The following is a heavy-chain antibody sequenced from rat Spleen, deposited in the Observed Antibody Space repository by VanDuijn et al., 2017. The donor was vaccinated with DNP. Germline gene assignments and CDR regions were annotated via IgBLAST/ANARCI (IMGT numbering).Heavy chain of an antibody. V-gene: IGHV3-1*01. CDR1: GFSITSNY. Sequence: EVQLQESGPGLVKPSQSLSLTCSVTGFSITSNYWGWIRKLPGDKMEWTGYIDYSGNTGYNPSLKSRISITRDTSNNQFFLQLKSVTTEDTATYYWARGNDDYYPNWYFDFGGPGTMVTVSS. CDR3: ARGNDDYYPNWYFDF. J-gene: IGHJ1*01. CDR2: IDYSGNT. D-gene: IGHD1-12*03.